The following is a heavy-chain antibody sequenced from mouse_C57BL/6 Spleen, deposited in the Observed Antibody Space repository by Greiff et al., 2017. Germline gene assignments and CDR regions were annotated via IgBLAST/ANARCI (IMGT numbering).Heavy chain of an antibody. D-gene: IGHD1-1*01. CDR2: ISDGGSYT. CDR1: GFTFSSYA. Sequence: EVKVVESGGGLVKPGGSLKLSCAASGFTFSSYAMSWVRQTPEKRLEWVATISDGGSYTYYPDNVKGRFTISRDNAKNHLYLQMSHLKSEDTAMYYCARGEDYGSWYFDVWGTGTTVTVSS. V-gene: IGHV5-4*03. J-gene: IGHJ1*03. CDR3: ARGEDYGSWYFDV.